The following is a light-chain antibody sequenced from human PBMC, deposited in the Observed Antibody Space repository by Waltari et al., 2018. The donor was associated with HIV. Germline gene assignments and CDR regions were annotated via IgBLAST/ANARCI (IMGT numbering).Light chain of an antibody. CDR3: ASYGDTNRVL. V-gene: IGLV2-8*01. CDR1: SSDVGGYEY. CDR2: EVN. Sequence: QSALPQPPSASGSLGQSVTISCTATSSDVGGYEYVSWYQHHPDKAPKLIIYEVNKRPSGVPDRFSGSKSDNTASLTVAGLQDDDEAHYYCASYGDTNRVLFGGGTRVTVL. J-gene: IGLJ6*01.